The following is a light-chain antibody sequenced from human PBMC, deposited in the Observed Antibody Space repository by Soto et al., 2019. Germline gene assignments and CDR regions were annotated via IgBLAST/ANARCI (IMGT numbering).Light chain of an antibody. CDR1: QNILYSSNTNNY. CDR2: WAS. CDR3: HQFYSTPYT. V-gene: IGKV4-1*01. Sequence: DIVMTQSPDSLAVSLGERATINCKSSQNILYSSNTNNYLAWYQQKPGQPPRLLIYWASTREFGVPDRFSGSGSGTEFTLTISSLQAEDVAVYYCHQFYSTPYTFGQGTKLEIK. J-gene: IGKJ2*01.